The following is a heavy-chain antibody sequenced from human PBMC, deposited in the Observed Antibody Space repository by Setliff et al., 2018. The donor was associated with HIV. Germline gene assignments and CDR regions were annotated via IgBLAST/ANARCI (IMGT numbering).Heavy chain of an antibody. CDR1: GGSISSGDYY. CDR3: ARGRDFAGHDAYDI. CDR2: TYTSGST. Sequence: PAETLSLTCTVSGGSISSGDYYWSWIRQPPGKGLEWIGRTYTSGSTNYNPSLKSRVTISVDTSKNQFSLKLTSVTAADTAVYYCARGRDFAGHDAYDIWGQGTMVTVSS. J-gene: IGHJ3*02. V-gene: IGHV4-61*02. D-gene: IGHD2-21*02.